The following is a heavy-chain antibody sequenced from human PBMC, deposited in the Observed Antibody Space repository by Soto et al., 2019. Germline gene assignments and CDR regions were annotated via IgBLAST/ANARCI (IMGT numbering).Heavy chain of an antibody. CDR2: IYYSGST. CDR1: GGSISSGDYY. D-gene: IGHD3-10*01. Sequence: SETLSLTCTVSGGSISSGDYYWSWIRQHPGKGLEWIGYIYYSGSTYYTPSLNSRVTISLDTSKTQFSLKLSSVAAADTAVYYCARERYYYRSGSYLGTGFDPWGQGTLVTVSS. V-gene: IGHV4-31*03. J-gene: IGHJ5*02. CDR3: ARERYYYRSGSYLGTGFDP.